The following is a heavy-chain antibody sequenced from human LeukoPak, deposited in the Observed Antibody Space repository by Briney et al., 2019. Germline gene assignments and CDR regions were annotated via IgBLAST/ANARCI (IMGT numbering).Heavy chain of an antibody. J-gene: IGHJ3*02. V-gene: IGHV3-66*01. CDR1: GFTVSTDY. CDR3: ARGYMGEAFDI. CDR2: IYSGGST. Sequence: GGSLRLSCAASGFTVSTDYMSWVRQAPGKGLEWVSVIYSGGSTYYADSVKGRFTISRDNSKNTLYLQVSSLRAEDTAVYYCARGYMGEAFDIWGQGTMVTVSS. D-gene: IGHD1-14*01.